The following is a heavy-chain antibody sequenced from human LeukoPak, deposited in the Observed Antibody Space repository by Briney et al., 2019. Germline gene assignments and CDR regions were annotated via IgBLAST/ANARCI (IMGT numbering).Heavy chain of an antibody. Sequence: PGRSLRLSCAASGFTFSSYVMHWVRQAPGKGLEWVAIISYDGSNEYYADSVKGRFTISRDNSKNTLYLQMNSLRAADTAVYYCARALLGDGFPYYMDVWGKGTTVTVSS. CDR2: ISYDGSNE. CDR3: ARALLGDGFPYYMDV. CDR1: GFTFSSYV. V-gene: IGHV3-30*04. J-gene: IGHJ6*03. D-gene: IGHD3-16*01.